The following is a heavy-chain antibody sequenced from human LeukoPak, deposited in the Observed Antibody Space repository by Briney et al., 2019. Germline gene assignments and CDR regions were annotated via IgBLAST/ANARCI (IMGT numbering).Heavy chain of an antibody. V-gene: IGHV3-30*02. CDR1: GFTFSSYG. CDR2: IRYDGSNK. J-gene: IGHJ4*02. Sequence: PGGSLRLSCAASGFTFSSYGMHWVRQAPGKGLEWGAFIRYDGSNKYYADSVKGRFTISRDNSKNTLYLQMNSLRAEDTAVYYCAKDLERHIVVVTASAVDYWGQGTLVTVSS. D-gene: IGHD2-21*02. CDR3: AKDLERHIVVVTASAVDY.